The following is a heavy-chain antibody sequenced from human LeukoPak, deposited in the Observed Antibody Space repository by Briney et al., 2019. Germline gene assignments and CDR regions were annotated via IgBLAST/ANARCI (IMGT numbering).Heavy chain of an antibody. D-gene: IGHD2-8*01. Sequence: PGGSLRLSCAASGFTFSSYSMNWVRQAPGKGLEWVSSISSSSSYIYHADSVKGRFTISRDNAKNSLYLQMNSLRAEDTAVYYCAVSYCTNGVCYNRYFDYWGQGTLVTVSS. CDR1: GFTFSSYS. CDR2: ISSSSSYI. V-gene: IGHV3-21*01. J-gene: IGHJ4*02. CDR3: AVSYCTNGVCYNRYFDY.